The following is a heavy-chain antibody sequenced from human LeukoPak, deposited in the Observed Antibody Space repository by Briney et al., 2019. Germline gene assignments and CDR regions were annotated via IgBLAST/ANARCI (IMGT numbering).Heavy chain of an antibody. CDR2: IYYSGST. CDR1: GGSISSSSYY. V-gene: IGHV4-39*07. J-gene: IGHJ4*02. CDR3: ARGYCSGGSCLKIRPYFDY. Sequence: SETLSLTCTVSGGSISSSSYYWGWIRQPPGKGLEWIGSIYYSGSTYYNPSLKSRVTISVDTSKNQFSLKLSSVTAADTAVYYCARGYCSGGSCLKIRPYFDYWGQGTLVTVSS. D-gene: IGHD2-15*01.